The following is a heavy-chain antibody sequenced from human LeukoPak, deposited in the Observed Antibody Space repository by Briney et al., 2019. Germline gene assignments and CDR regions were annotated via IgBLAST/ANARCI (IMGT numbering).Heavy chain of an antibody. CDR2: INPNSGGT. J-gene: IGHJ4*02. D-gene: IGHD3-22*01. Sequence: ASVKVSCKASGYTFTGYYMHWVRQAPGQGLEWMGWINPNSGGTNYAQKFQGRVTMTRDTSISTAYMELSRLRSDDTAVYYCARGNYYDSSGYFNYWGQGTLVTVSS. CDR3: ARGNYYDSSGYFNY. V-gene: IGHV1-2*02. CDR1: GYTFTGYY.